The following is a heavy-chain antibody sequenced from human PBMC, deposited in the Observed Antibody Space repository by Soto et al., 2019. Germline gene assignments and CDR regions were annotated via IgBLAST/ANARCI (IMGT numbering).Heavy chain of an antibody. CDR3: ARASIVSTMGGWLDP. CDR2: IYSTNNT. V-gene: IGHV3-66*01. J-gene: IGHJ5*02. Sequence: EVQLVASGGGLVQAGGSLRLSCAASGFTVSGNYMAWVRQAPGKGLEWVSIIYSTNNTYYADFVKGRFTMYRDNSKNTMWLQMNSLRDEDTVVYYCARASIVSTMGGWLDPWGQGARVIVSS. CDR1: GFTVSGNY. D-gene: IGHD5-12*01.